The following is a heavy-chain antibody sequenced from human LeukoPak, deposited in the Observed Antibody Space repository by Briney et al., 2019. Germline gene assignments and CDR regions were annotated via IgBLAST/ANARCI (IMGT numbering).Heavy chain of an antibody. CDR3: ARVHYYYDSSGSQYYFDY. CDR2: INHSGST. Sequence: SETLSLTCAVYGGSFIGFHWNWIRQPPGKGLEWIGDINHSGSTNYNPSLTSRVTISVDPSKNQFSLKLSSVTAADTAVYYCARVHYYYDSSGSQYYFDYWGQGTLVTVSS. CDR1: GGSFIGFH. D-gene: IGHD3-22*01. V-gene: IGHV4-34*01. J-gene: IGHJ4*02.